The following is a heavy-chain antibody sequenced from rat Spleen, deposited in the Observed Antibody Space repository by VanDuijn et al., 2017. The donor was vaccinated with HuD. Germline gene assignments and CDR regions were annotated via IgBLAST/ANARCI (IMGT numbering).Heavy chain of an antibody. CDR1: GFTFSDYY. Sequence: EVQLVESDGGLVQPGRSLKLSCAASGFTFSDYYMAWVRQAPKKGLEWVASISYDGSSTYYRDSVKGRFTISRDNAESTLYLQMNSLRSEDTATYYCAAQNYGHWYFDFWGPGTMVTVSS. CDR2: ISYDGSST. J-gene: IGHJ1*01. V-gene: IGHV5-22*01. D-gene: IGHD1-11*01. CDR3: AAQNYGHWYFDF.